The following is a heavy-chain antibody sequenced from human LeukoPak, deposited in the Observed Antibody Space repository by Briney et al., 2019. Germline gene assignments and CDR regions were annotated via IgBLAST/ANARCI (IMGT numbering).Heavy chain of an antibody. V-gene: IGHV1-46*01. Sequence: GASVKVSCKASGYTFTNYYMHWVRQAPGQGLEWMGMIDPSGGTTNYAQKLQGRVTMTTDTSTSTAYMELRSLRSDDTAVYYCARRITIFGVTMGYYFDYWGQGTLVTVSS. J-gene: IGHJ4*02. CDR2: IDPSGGTT. D-gene: IGHD3-3*01. CDR1: GYTFTNYY. CDR3: ARRITIFGVTMGYYFDY.